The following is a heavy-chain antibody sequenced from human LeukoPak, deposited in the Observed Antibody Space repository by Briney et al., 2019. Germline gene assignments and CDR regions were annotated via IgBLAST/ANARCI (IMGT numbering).Heavy chain of an antibody. J-gene: IGHJ4*02. CDR1: GFAFSTYG. CDR2: ISSSSTTI. CDR3: ARDQYDTSGYYDY. Sequence: GGSLRLSCAASGFAFSTYGMNWVRQAPGKGLEWVSYISSSSTTIYYGDSVKGRFTISRDNAKNALYLQMNSLRDEDTAVYYCARDQYDTSGYYDYWGQGTLVTVSS. D-gene: IGHD3-22*01. V-gene: IGHV3-48*02.